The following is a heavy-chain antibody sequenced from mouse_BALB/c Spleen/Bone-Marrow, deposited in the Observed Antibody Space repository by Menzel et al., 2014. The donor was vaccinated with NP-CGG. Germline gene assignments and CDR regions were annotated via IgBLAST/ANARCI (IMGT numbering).Heavy chain of an antibody. V-gene: IGHV1S81*02. J-gene: IGHJ4*01. Sequence: LQESGAELVKPGASVKLSCRASGYTFTNYYMYWVKQRPGQGLEWIGEINPSNGGTNFNEKFKSKATLTVDKSSSTAYMQLGSLTSEDSAVYYCTRLPHWGQGTSVTVSS. CDR3: TRLPH. CDR2: INPSNGGT. CDR1: GYTFTNYY. D-gene: IGHD5-1*01.